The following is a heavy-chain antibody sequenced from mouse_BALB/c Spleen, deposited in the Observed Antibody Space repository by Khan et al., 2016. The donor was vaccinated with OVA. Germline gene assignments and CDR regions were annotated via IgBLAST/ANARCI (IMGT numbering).Heavy chain of an antibody. J-gene: IGHJ3*01. CDR2: ISTNYGDA. Sequence: QVQLQQSGAELVRPGVSVKLSCKASGYTFTDYAMHWVKQRHAKSLEWIGVISTNYGDADYNQKFQGKASMTVDRSSSTVYMELARLTSEDSAIYFCVRGGKFAYWGQGTLVTVSA. D-gene: IGHD1-1*02. CDR1: GYTFTDYA. CDR3: VRGGKFAY. V-gene: IGHV1S137*01.